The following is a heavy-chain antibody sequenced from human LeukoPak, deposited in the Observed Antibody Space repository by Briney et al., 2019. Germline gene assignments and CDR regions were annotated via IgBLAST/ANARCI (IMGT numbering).Heavy chain of an antibody. D-gene: IGHD6-13*01. J-gene: IGHJ2*01. V-gene: IGHV3-7*01. CDR2: IKQDGSDT. CDR3: ARAGAAAHFWYSDL. CDR1: GFTFSSYW. Sequence: GGSLRLSCAASGFTFSSYWMTWVRQAPGKGLEWVANIKQDGSDTYYVDSVKGRFTISRDNAKNSLYLQMNSLRVEDTAVYYCARAGAAAHFWYSDLWGRGTLVTVSS.